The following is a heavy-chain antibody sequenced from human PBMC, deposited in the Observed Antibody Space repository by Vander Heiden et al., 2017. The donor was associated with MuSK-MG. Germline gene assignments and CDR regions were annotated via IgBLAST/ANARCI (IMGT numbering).Heavy chain of an antibody. CDR2: IGNDGSNK. D-gene: IGHD1-1*01. CDR1: GFTFSRYG. Sequence: QVQLVESGGGVVQPGRSLRLSCAASGFTFSRYGMLWLRHAPGKGLEWVAMIGNDGSNKYYADSVKGRFTISRDNSKNTLYLQMNSLRAEDTAVYYCARHVGTASPYDFWGQGTLVTVSS. CDR3: ARHVGTASPYDF. J-gene: IGHJ4*02. V-gene: IGHV3-33*01.